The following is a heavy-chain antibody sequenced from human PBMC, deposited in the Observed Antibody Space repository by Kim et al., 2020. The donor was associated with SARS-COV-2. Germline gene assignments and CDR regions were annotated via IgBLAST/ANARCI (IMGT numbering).Heavy chain of an antibody. V-gene: IGHV3-43*01. Sequence: KGRFTISRDNSKSSLYLQMNSLRTEDTALYYCAKVKSSSWSRYYYYGMDVWGQGTTVTVSS. D-gene: IGHD6-13*01. J-gene: IGHJ6*02. CDR3: AKVKSSSWSRYYYYGMDV.